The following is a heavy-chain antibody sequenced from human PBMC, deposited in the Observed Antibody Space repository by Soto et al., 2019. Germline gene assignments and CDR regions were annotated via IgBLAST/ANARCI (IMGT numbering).Heavy chain of an antibody. Sequence: PGGSLRLSCAASGFTFSSYAMSWVRQAPGKGLEWVSAISGSGGSTYYADSVKGGVTISRENSKNTLYLQMNSLRAEDTGVYYCAKDYYDSSNVMDVWGQGTKVTVSS. CDR1: GFTFSSYA. J-gene: IGHJ6*01. CDR2: ISGSGGST. V-gene: IGHV3-23*01. CDR3: AKDYYDSSNVMDV. D-gene: IGHD3-22*01.